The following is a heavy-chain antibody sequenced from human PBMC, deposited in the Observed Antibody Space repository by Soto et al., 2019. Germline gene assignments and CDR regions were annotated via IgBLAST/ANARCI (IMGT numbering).Heavy chain of an antibody. CDR2: IIPIFGTA. Sequence: SVKVSCKASVGTFSSYAISWVRQAPGQGLEWMGGIIPIFGTANYAQKFQGGVTITADESTSTAYMELSSLRSEDTAVYYCAWDSSGWYYFDYWGQGTLVTVSS. CDR1: VGTFSSYA. V-gene: IGHV1-69*13. CDR3: AWDSSGWYYFDY. D-gene: IGHD6-19*01. J-gene: IGHJ4*02.